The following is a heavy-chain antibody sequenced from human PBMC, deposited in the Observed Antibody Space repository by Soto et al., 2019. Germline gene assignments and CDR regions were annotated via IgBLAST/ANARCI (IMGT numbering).Heavy chain of an antibody. CDR3: ARDDILTGYWTHYDY. CDR1: GYTFTSYD. J-gene: IGHJ4*02. Sequence: ASVKVSCKASGYTFTSYDINWVRQATGQGLEWMGWISAYNGNTNYAQKLQGRVTMTTDTSTSTAYMELRSLRSDDTAVYYCARDDILTGYWTHYDYWGQGTLVTVSS. D-gene: IGHD3-9*01. V-gene: IGHV1-18*01. CDR2: ISAYNGNT.